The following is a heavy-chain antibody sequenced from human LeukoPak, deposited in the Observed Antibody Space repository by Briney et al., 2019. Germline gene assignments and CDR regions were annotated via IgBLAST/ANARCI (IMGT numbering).Heavy chain of an antibody. V-gene: IGHV3-23*01. CDR1: GFMFSSYG. CDR2: ISGSGGRT. D-gene: IGHD6-19*01. Sequence: PGGSLRLSCAASGFMFSSYGTSWVRQAPGKGLEWVSGISGSGGRTYYAGFVKGRFTISRDNSKNTLYLQMNSLRAEDTALYYCAKDKVSGWPYYYGLDVWGQGTTVTVSS. J-gene: IGHJ6*02. CDR3: AKDKVSGWPYYYGLDV.